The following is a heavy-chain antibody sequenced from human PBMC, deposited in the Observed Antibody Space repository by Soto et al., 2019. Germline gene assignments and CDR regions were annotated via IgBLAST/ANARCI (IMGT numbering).Heavy chain of an antibody. CDR2: IYFSGST. Sequence: SETLSLTCSVSGGSMNGYYWSWIRQTPGQGLEWLGFIYFSGSTRYNPSLMSRLTISLDKSKRQFSMSLSSVTAADTAVYYCARSVATPGTNIDFWGQGTLVTVS. V-gene: IGHV4-4*09. D-gene: IGHD6-13*01. J-gene: IGHJ4*02. CDR1: GGSMNGYY. CDR3: ARSVATPGTNIDF.